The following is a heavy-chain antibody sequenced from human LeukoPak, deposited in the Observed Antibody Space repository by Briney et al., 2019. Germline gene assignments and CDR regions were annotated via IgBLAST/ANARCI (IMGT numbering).Heavy chain of an antibody. J-gene: IGHJ2*01. Sequence: PSETLSLTCTVSGVSITSDDYYWNWIRQPPGRGLEWIGYIYYSGSTYYNSSLESRLTISVDTSKNQFSLKLSSVTAADTAVYYCASPREVRGGAFHFDLWGRGTLVTVSS. D-gene: IGHD3-10*01. CDR1: GVSITSDDYY. V-gene: IGHV4-30-4*01. CDR3: ASPREVRGGAFHFDL. CDR2: IYYSGST.